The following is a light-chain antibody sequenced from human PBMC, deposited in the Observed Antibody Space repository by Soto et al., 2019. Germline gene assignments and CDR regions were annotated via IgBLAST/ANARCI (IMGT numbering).Light chain of an antibody. CDR1: SGHSTYI. CDR3: ETWDTNVVV. Sequence: QSVLTQSSSASASLGSSVKLTCTLSSGHSTYIIAWHQQQPGKAPRYLMKLEGSGSYNKGSGIPDRFSGSSSGADRYLTISILQFEDEADYYCETWDTNVVVFGGGTKLTVL. CDR2: LEGSGSY. V-gene: IGLV4-60*02. J-gene: IGLJ2*01.